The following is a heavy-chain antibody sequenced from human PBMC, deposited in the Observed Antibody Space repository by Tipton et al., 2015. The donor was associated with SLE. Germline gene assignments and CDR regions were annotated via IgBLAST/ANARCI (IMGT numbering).Heavy chain of an antibody. D-gene: IGHD2-8*01. CDR3: AREGDGFDY. CDR2: MNPNSGYT. CDR1: GYTFTSYD. Sequence: SGAEVKISCKASGYTFTSYDINWVRQATGQGLEWMGWMNPNSGYTGYPQRFQGRVTMTRNTSISTAYMELSSLSSEDTAVYYCAREGDGFDYWGQGTLVTVSS. V-gene: IGHV1-8*01. J-gene: IGHJ4*02.